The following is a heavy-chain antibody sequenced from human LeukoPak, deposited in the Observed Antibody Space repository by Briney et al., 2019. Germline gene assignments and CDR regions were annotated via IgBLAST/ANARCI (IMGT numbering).Heavy chain of an antibody. CDR3: AGSVFDEYYFDY. CDR2: IIPIFGIA. J-gene: IGHJ4*02. Sequence: SVKVSCKASGGTFSSYAISWVRQAPGQGLEWMGRIIPIFGIANYAQKFQGRVTITADKSTSTAYMELSSLRSEDTAVYYCAGSVFDEYYFDYWGQGTLVTVSS. V-gene: IGHV1-69*04. D-gene: IGHD2-8*01. CDR1: GGTFSSYA.